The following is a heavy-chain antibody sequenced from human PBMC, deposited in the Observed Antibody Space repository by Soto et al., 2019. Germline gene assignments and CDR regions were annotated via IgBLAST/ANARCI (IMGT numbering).Heavy chain of an antibody. D-gene: IGHD4-17*01. V-gene: IGHV1-3*01. CDR3: ARSTTVQNWFDP. CDR1: GYTFTSYG. Sequence: QVQLVQSGTEVKKPGASVKVSCKASGYTFTSYGIHWVRQAPGQRLEWMGWINAANGDTKYSPKFQGRVTITRDTSASTAYMELSSLRSEDTAVYYCARSTTVQNWFDPWGQGTLVTVSS. CDR2: INAANGDT. J-gene: IGHJ5*02.